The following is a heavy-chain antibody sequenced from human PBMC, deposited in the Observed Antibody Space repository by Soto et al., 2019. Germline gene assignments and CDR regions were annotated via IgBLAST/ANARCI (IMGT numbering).Heavy chain of an antibody. CDR3: VRDIVVVPAALYYYYYGRDV. CDR1: GYTFTSYG. V-gene: IGHV1-18*01. J-gene: IGHJ6*02. CDR2: ISAYNGNT. D-gene: IGHD2-2*01. Sequence: QVPLVQSGAEVKKPGASVKVSCKASGYTFTSYGISWVRQAPGQGLEWMGWISAYNGNTNYAQQLQGRVTMTTDTTTSTAYMELRSLRSDDTAVYYFVRDIVVVPAALYYYYYGRDVWGQGTTVTVSS.